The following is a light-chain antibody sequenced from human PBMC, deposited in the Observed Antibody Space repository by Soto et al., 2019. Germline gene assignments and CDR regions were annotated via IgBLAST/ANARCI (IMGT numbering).Light chain of an antibody. CDR3: QQRCNWPLT. CDR2: GAS. CDR1: HTVSSSY. V-gene: IGKV3D-20*02. J-gene: IGKJ1*01. Sequence: EIVLTQSPATLSLSAGERATLSCRASHTVSSSYLAWYQQKPGQDPTLLIYGASTRAAGIPDRFSGSGSGTEFTLTISRLGPEDFAVYYCQQRCNWPLTFGRGTKVDIK.